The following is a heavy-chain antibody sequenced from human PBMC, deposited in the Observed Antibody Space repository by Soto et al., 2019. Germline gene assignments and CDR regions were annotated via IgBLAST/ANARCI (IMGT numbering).Heavy chain of an antibody. J-gene: IGHJ4*02. CDR1: GFTFSSYA. CDR2: ISGSGGST. D-gene: IGHD3-9*01. V-gene: IGHV3-23*01. Sequence: GSLRLSCAASGFTFSSYAMSWVRQAPGKGLEWVSAISGSGGSTYYADSVKGRFTISRDNSKNTLYLQMNSLRAEDTAVFYCAKDLHHYDILTGYFNWGQGTLVTVSS. CDR3: AKDLHHYDILTGYFN.